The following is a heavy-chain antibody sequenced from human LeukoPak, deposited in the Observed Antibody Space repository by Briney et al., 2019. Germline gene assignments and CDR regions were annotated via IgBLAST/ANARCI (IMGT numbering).Heavy chain of an antibody. D-gene: IGHD3-3*01. CDR3: AREDDFWSGYYIAYFDY. V-gene: IGHV4-39*07. CDR1: GGSISSSSYY. Sequence: PSETLSLTCTVSGGSISSSSYYWGWIRQPPGKGLEWIGSIYHSGSTYYNPSLKSRVTISVDTSKNQFSLKLSSVTAADTAVYYCAREDDFWSGYYIAYFDYWGQGTLVTVSS. CDR2: IYHSGST. J-gene: IGHJ4*02.